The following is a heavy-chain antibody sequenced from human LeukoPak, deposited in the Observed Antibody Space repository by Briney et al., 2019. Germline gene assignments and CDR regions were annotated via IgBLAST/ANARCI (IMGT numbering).Heavy chain of an antibody. V-gene: IGHV3-30*04. CDR1: GFTFSDYA. D-gene: IGHD1-26*01. J-gene: IGHJ4*02. CDR3: ARGDTGSHVTCDY. CDR2: ISYDGKND. Sequence: GGSLRLSCTGSGFTFSDYAIHWVRQAPGKGLEWVSLISYDGKNDYYRDSVKGRFSLSRDNSKNTVHLQMDSLTTGDTALYYCARGDTGSHVTCDYWGQGTRVTVSS.